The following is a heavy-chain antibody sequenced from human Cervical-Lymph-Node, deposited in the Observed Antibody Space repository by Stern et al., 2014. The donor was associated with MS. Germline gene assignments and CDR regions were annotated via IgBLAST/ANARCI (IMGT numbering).Heavy chain of an antibody. D-gene: IGHD3-22*01. J-gene: IGHJ4*02. CDR1: GTSPITNS. CDR2: TFFTGRT. Sequence: QVQLQESGPGLVKPSETLSLTCSVSGTSPITNSWGWFRQSPGPGMARVGNTFFTGRTNYNPCLTRRVTLSVNTYKTQISVDVTSVTAADTVVYYFARLAASSSGPFDFGGRGTLVPVPS. V-gene: IGHV4-4*09. CDR3: ARLAASSSGPFDF.